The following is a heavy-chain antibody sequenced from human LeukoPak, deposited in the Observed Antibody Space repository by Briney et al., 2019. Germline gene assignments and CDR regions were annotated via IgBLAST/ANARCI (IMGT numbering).Heavy chain of an antibody. CDR2: FDPEDGET. V-gene: IGHV1-24*01. J-gene: IGHJ4*02. CDR1: GYTLTELS. CDR3: ATRAGTAPNY. Sequence: ASVKVSCKVSGYTLTELSMHWVRQAPGKGLEWMGGFDPEDGETIYAEKFQGRVTITADTSTDTAYMELSSLRSEDTAVYYCATRAGTAPNYWGQGTLVTVSS. D-gene: IGHD1-1*01.